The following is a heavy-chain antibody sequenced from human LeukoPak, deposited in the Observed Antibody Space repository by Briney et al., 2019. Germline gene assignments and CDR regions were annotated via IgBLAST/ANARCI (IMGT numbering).Heavy chain of an antibody. CDR3: ARVDSYGPTFDY. CDR1: GFTFSSYE. D-gene: IGHD5-18*01. Sequence: PGGSLILSCAASGFTFSSYEMNWVRQAPGEGLEWVSYISSSGRMIHYADSVKGRFTISRDNAKNTLYLQMNSLRADDTAVYYCARVDSYGPTFDYWGQGTLVTVSS. J-gene: IGHJ4*02. V-gene: IGHV3-48*03. CDR2: ISSSGRMI.